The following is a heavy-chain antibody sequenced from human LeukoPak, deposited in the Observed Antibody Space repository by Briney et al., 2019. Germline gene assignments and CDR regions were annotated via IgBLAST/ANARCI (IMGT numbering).Heavy chain of an antibody. CDR3: ARDLYDRSGYYYVYFDY. V-gene: IGHV3-21*01. D-gene: IGHD3-22*01. CDR1: GFTFSNYS. Sequence: GGSLRLSCAASGFTFSNYSINWVRQAPGKGLEWVSYINSSSNYIYYADSVKSRFTISRDHAKNSLYLQMNSLRAEDTAVYYCARDLYDRSGYYYVYFDYCGQGTLVTVSS. J-gene: IGHJ4*02. CDR2: INSSSNYI.